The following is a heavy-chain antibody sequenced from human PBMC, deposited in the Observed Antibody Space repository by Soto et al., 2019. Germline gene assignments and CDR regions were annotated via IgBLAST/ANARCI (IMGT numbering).Heavy chain of an antibody. V-gene: IGHV5-51*01. Sequence: GESLKISCKGSGYSFTSYWIVWVRQMPGKGLEWMGIVYPGDSHTRYSPSFQGQVSISADKSINTAYLQWSSLKASDTAMYYCASAPGGKSAWPYWGQGTLVTVSS. D-gene: IGHD1-26*01. CDR3: ASAPGGKSAWPY. CDR1: GYSFTSYW. CDR2: VYPGDSHT. J-gene: IGHJ4*02.